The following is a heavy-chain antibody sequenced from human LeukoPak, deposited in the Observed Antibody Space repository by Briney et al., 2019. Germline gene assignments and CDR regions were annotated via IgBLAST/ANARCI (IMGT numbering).Heavy chain of an antibody. D-gene: IGHD5-12*01. CDR3: ARGRRYSGYDKFIY. CDR2: INPSGGRT. Sequence: ASVKVSCKASGYTLTSYYMHWVRQAPGQGPEWMGVINPSGGRTTSYAQKIQGRVTMTRDTSMSTVNMELSSLRSEDTAVYYCARGRRYSGYDKFIYWGQGTLVTVSS. CDR1: GYTLTSYY. J-gene: IGHJ4*02. V-gene: IGHV1-46*01.